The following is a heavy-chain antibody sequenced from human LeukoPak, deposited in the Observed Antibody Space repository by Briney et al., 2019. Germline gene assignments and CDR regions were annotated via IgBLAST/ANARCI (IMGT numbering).Heavy chain of an antibody. CDR3: ARGAIAVAGLPSH. V-gene: IGHV1-2*04. CDR1: GYTFTGYY. CDR2: INPNSGGT. J-gene: IGHJ4*02. Sequence: ASVKVSCKASGYTFTGYYMHWVRQAPGQGLEWMGWINPNSGGTNYAQKFQGWVTMTRDTSISTAYMELSRLRSDDTAVYYCARGAIAVAGLPSHWGQGTLVTVSS. D-gene: IGHD6-19*01.